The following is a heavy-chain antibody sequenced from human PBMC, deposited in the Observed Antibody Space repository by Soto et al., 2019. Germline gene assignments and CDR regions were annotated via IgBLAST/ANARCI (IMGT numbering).Heavy chain of an antibody. CDR2: IWYDGSNK. Sequence: PGGSLRLSCAASGFTFISYGMHWVLQAPCKGLEWVAVIWYDGSNKYYADSVKGRFTISRDNSKNTLYLQMNSLRAEDTAVYYCAKDISRVVRWSAWWGQGTLVTVSS. D-gene: IGHD3-10*02. CDR3: AKDISRVVRWSAW. V-gene: IGHV3-33*06. CDR1: GFTFISYG. J-gene: IGHJ4*02.